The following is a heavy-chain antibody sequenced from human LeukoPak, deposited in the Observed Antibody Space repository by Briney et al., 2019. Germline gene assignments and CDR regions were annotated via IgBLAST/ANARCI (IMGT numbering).Heavy chain of an antibody. CDR2: ISYDGSNK. CDR3: ASSGWSQTYFDY. Sequence: QPGRSLRPACAASGFTFSSYAMHWVRQAPCKGLEWVAVISYDGSNKYYADSVKGRFTISRDNSKNTLYLQMNSLRAEDTAVYYCASSGWSQTYFDYWGQGTLVTVSS. J-gene: IGHJ4*02. CDR1: GFTFSSYA. D-gene: IGHD6-19*01. V-gene: IGHV3-30*04.